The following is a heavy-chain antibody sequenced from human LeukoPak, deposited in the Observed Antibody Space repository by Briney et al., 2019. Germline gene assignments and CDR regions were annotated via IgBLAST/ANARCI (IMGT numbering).Heavy chain of an antibody. V-gene: IGHV3-30*04. Sequence: GGSLILSCAASGFTFSRSATHWVRQPPGKGLEWMAVISNDGMRKFHADSVKGRFTISRDNSKNTLYLQMDSLTTEDTALYYCARRRDGYNPELDYWGQGTLVTVSS. D-gene: IGHD5-24*01. CDR1: GFTFSRSA. J-gene: IGHJ4*02. CDR3: ARRRDGYNPELDY. CDR2: ISNDGMRK.